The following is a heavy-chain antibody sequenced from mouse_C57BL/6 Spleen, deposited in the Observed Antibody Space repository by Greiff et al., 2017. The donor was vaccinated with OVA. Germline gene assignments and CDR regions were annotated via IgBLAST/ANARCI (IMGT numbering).Heavy chain of an antibody. CDR3: ARGRSYYGSSHWYFDV. CDR2: INPNYGTT. D-gene: IGHD1-1*01. J-gene: IGHJ1*03. Sequence: EVKLQESGPELVKPGASVKISCKASGYSFTDYNMNWVKQRNGKSLEWIGVINPNYGTTSYNQKFKGKATLTVDQSSSTAYMQLNSLTSEDSAVYYCARGRSYYGSSHWYFDVWGTGTTVTVSS. CDR1: GYSFTDYN. V-gene: IGHV1-39*01.